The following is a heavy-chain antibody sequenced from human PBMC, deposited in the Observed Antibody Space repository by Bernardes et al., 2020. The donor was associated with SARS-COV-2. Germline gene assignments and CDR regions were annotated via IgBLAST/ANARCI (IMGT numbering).Heavy chain of an antibody. J-gene: IGHJ3*01. CDR2: ISTNVRTI. V-gene: IGHV3-48*01. CDR3: ARDTASTGFKGAFDF. CDR1: GFTFSDYA. Sequence: GGSLRLFCEASGFTFSDYAMNWVRQAPGKDLEWIAYISTNVRTIYYADSLKGRFIISRDSARNSLFLQMNSLGAEDTAVYFCARDTASTGFKGAFDFWGQGTMVTVAS. D-gene: IGHD2-8*02.